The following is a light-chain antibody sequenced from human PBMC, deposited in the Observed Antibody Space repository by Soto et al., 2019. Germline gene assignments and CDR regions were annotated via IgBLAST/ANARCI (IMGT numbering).Light chain of an antibody. J-gene: IGLJ3*02. V-gene: IGLV2-8*01. CDR3: SSFASSNTWV. CDR1: SSDVGAYNY. CDR2: EVT. Sequence: QSALTQPPSASGSPGQAVTISCTGTSSDVGAYNYVSWYQQHAGQAPNLVIYEVTKRPSGVPDRFSGSKSANTASLTVSGLQAEDEADYYCSSFASSNTWVFGGGTKLTVL.